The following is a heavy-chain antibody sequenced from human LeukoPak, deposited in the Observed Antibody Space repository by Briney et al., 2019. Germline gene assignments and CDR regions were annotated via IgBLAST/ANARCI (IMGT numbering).Heavy chain of an antibody. J-gene: IGHJ3*02. V-gene: IGHV4-34*01. CDR1: GGSFSGYY. Sequence: SETLSLTCAVYGGSFSGYYWNWIRQPPGKGLEWIGKIYHSGSTNYNPSLKSRVTISVGTSKNQFSLKLSSVTAADTAVYYCAKLVGAMIVVDRNAFDIWGQGTMVTVSS. D-gene: IGHD3-22*01. CDR2: IYHSGST. CDR3: AKLVGAMIVVDRNAFDI.